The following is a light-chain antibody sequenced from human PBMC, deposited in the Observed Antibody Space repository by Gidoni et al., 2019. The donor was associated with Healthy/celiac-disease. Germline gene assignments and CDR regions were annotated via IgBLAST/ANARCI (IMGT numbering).Light chain of an antibody. J-gene: IGKJ1*01. CDR3: KQYET. CDR2: KAS. V-gene: IGKV1-5*03. CDR1: QSISSW. Sequence: LQMTQSPSTLSASVGDRVTITCRASQSISSWLAWYQQKPGKAPKLLIYKASSLESGVPSRFSGSGSGTEFTLTIRRLQPDDFETYYCKQYETFGQGTKVEIK.